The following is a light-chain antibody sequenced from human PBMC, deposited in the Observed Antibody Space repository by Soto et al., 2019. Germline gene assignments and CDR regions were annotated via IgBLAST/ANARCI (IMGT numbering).Light chain of an antibody. CDR2: EGS. Sequence: QSALTQPASVSGSPGQSITISCTGTSSDVGSYNLVSWYQQHPGKAPKLMIYEGSKRPSGVSNRFSGSKSGNTASLTISGLQAEDEADYYCCSYAGSLLVFGGGTKVTVL. J-gene: IGLJ2*01. CDR3: CSYAGSLLV. V-gene: IGLV2-23*01. CDR1: SSDVGSYNL.